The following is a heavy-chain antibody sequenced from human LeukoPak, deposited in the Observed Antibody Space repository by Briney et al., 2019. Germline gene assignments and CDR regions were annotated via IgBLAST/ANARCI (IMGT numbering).Heavy chain of an antibody. D-gene: IGHD1-26*01. CDR1: GYTFTGYY. CDR3: ARVLVGAYYYIDV. CDR2: INPNSGGT. J-gene: IGHJ6*03. Sequence: ASVKVSCKASGYTFTGYYMHWVRQAPGQGLEWMGWINPNSGGTNYAQKFQGRVTMTRDTSISTAYMELSRLRSDDTAVYYCARVLVGAYYYIDVWGKGTTVTVSS. V-gene: IGHV1-2*02.